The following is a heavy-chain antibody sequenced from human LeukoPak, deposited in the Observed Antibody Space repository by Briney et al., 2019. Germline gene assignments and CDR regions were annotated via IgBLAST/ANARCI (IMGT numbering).Heavy chain of an antibody. CDR2: VSSSGST. J-gene: IGHJ2*01. Sequence: SETLSLTCSVSGDSITYFYWSWIRQAAGKGLEWIGRVSSSGSTDYNASLKSRVTMSVDTSKNQLSLKMISVTAADTAVYYCARLSSSWYQDWYFDLWGRGTLVTVSS. CDR3: ARLSSSWYQDWYFDL. CDR1: GDSITYFY. V-gene: IGHV4-4*07. D-gene: IGHD6-13*01.